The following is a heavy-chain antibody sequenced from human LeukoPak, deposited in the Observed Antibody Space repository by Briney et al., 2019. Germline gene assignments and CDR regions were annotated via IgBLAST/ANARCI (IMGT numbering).Heavy chain of an antibody. V-gene: IGHV3-33*01. CDR1: GFPFSSYG. Sequence: GTSLRLSCAASGFPFSSYGMHWVRQAPGKGLEWVARLVYDARSDYADSVKGRFSISRDDSKNTLFLDMSNLRVEDTALYYCARDLSAAFDFWGQGVLVTVSS. D-gene: IGHD6-25*01. CDR2: LVYDARS. J-gene: IGHJ4*02. CDR3: ARDLSAAFDF.